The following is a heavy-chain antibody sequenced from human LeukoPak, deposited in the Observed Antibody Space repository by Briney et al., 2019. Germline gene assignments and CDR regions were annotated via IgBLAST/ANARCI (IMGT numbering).Heavy chain of an antibody. J-gene: IGHJ4*02. CDR2: IYHSGST. V-gene: IGHV4-38-2*02. CDR3: ARSQATYSSSWFG. Sequence: SETLSLTCTVSGYSISSGYYWGWIRQPPGKGLEWIGSIYHSGSTYYNPSLKSRVTISVDTSKNQFSLKLSSVTAADTAVYYCARSQATYSSSWFGWGQGTLVTVSS. CDR1: GYSISSGYY. D-gene: IGHD6-13*01.